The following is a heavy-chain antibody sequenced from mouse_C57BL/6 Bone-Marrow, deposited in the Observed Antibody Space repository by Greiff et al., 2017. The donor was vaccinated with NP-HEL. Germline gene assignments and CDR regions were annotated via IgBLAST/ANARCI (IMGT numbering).Heavy chain of an antibody. J-gene: IGHJ2*01. CDR1: GYTFSTSW. CDR2: IYPGDGDT. D-gene: IGHD6-1*01. V-gene: IGHV1-82*01. CDR3: ARGESWGAFFDY. Sequence: VNPVHSCPYLFNPFASVNISCKSSGYTFSTSWMNWMKQRPGKGLEWIGRIYPGDGDTHYSGNFEGTASLTADKSSNSAYMQLSSLTSEDSAVYFCARGESWGAFFDYWGQGTTLTVSS.